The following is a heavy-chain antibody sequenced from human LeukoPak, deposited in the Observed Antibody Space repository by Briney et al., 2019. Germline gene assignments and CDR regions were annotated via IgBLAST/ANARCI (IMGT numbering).Heavy chain of an antibody. D-gene: IGHD2-15*01. V-gene: IGHV3-23*01. J-gene: IGHJ5*02. Sequence: PGESLRLSCAASGFTFSTYAMNWVRQAPGKGLEWVSGISGSDGSTYYADSVKGRFTISRDYSKNTLYVQMNSLRAEDTAVYYCAKARGFCSGGSCYNPFDPWGQGTLVTVSS. CDR2: ISGSDGST. CDR1: GFTFSTYA. CDR3: AKARGFCSGGSCYNPFDP.